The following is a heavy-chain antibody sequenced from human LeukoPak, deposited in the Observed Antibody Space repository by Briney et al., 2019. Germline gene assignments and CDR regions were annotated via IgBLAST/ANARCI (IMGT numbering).Heavy chain of an antibody. Sequence: PSETLSLTCSISGASISGGTYYWGWIRQPPGKGLEWIGSIYYTGSTYDNPSLKSRVTISVDTSKNQFSLKLSSVTAADTAVYYCARRGGSGRAFDYWGQGTLVTVSS. J-gene: IGHJ4*02. CDR2: IYYTGST. D-gene: IGHD1-26*01. V-gene: IGHV4-39*01. CDR1: GASISGGTYY. CDR3: ARRGGSGRAFDY.